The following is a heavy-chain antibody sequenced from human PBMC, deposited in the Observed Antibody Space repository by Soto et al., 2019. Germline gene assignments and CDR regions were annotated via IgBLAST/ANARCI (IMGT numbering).Heavy chain of an antibody. CDR1: GGSFTSNNW. Sequence: SETLSLTCAVSGGSFTSNNWWTWIRQPAGKGLEWLGRLYNDERTNYNPSLKSRVTMSMDTSKNQFSLKLTSVTAADSAVYFCAREPLAHSYFDFWGQGILVTVSS. J-gene: IGHJ4*02. CDR2: LYNDERT. CDR3: AREPLAHSYFDF. V-gene: IGHV4-4*07.